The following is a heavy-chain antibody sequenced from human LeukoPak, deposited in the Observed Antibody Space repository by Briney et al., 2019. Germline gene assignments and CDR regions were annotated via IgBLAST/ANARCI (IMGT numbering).Heavy chain of an antibody. Sequence: GGPLRLSCESSGFTFSNYLMSWARQAPGKGLELVANIQQHGSDTYYVDSVKGRFTISRDNDKNSLYLQMNSMRAEDTAVYYCVTYSSSNGREFQYWGQGPLVTVSS. V-gene: IGHV3-7*01. D-gene: IGHD2-2*01. CDR1: GFTFSNYL. CDR3: VTYSSSNGREFQY. J-gene: IGHJ1*01. CDR2: IQQHGSDT.